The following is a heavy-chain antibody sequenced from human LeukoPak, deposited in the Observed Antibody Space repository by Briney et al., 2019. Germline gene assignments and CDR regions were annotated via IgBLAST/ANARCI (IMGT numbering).Heavy chain of an antibody. J-gene: IGHJ5*02. D-gene: IGHD6-13*01. V-gene: IGHV1-8*01. Sequence: ASVKVSCKASGYTFTSYDINWVRQATGQGLEWMGWMNPNSGNTGYAQKFQGRVTMTRNTSISTAYMELSSLRFEDTAVYYCARANRKRSYSSSWYWFDPWGQGTLVTVSS. CDR3: ARANRKRSYSSSWYWFDP. CDR1: GYTFTSYD. CDR2: MNPNSGNT.